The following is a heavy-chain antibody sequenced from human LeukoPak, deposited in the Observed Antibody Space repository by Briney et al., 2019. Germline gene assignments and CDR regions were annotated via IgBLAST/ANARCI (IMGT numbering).Heavy chain of an antibody. CDR1: GFTFSNYA. D-gene: IGHD2-21*01. CDR2: ISGSGGST. CDR3: AKGRSLGLNDWYFDY. Sequence: GGSLRLSCAASGFTFSNYAMSWVRQAPGKGLEWVSVISGSGGSTYYADSVKGRFTISRDNSKNTLYLQMNSLRAEDTAVYYCAKGRSLGLNDWYFDYWGQGTLVTVSS. V-gene: IGHV3-23*01. J-gene: IGHJ4*02.